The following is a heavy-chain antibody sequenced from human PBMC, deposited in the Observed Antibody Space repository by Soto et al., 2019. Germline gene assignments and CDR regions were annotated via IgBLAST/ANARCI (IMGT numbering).Heavy chain of an antibody. CDR1: GYTFTSYD. CDR3: ARKRFSILYYYMDV. D-gene: IGHD2-21*01. CDR2: MNPNSGNT. V-gene: IGHV1-8*01. Sequence: ASVKVSCKASGYTFTSYDINWVLQATGQGLEWMGWMNPNSGNTGYAQKFQGRVTMTRNTSISTAYMELSSLRSEDTAVYYCARKRFSILYYYMDVWGKGTTVTVSS. J-gene: IGHJ6*03.